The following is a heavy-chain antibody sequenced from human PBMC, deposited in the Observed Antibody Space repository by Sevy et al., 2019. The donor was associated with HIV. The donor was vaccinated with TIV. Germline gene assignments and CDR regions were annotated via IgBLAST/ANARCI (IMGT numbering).Heavy chain of an antibody. D-gene: IGHD2-8*01. CDR1: GFTFSSYW. V-gene: IGHV3-74*01. CDR2: INSDGSST. Sequence: GGSLRLSCAASGFTFSSYWMHWVRQAPGKGLVWVSRINSDGSSTSYADSVKGRFTISRDNAKNTLYLQMNSLRAEDTAVYYCARNGPPTEYYYYGMDVWGQRTTVTVSS. CDR3: ARNGPPTEYYYYGMDV. J-gene: IGHJ6*02.